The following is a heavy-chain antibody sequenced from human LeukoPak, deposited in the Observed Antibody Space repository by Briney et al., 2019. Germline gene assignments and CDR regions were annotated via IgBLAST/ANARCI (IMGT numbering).Heavy chain of an antibody. CDR2: IYTSGST. Sequence: SETLSLTCTVSGGSISSYYWSWIRQPPGKGLEWIGYIYTSGSTNYNPSLKSRVTLALDTSKNQFSLKLSSVTAADTAVYYCAREAVYYGSGSLDYWGQGTLVTVSS. J-gene: IGHJ4*02. V-gene: IGHV4-4*09. D-gene: IGHD3-10*01. CDR3: AREAVYYGSGSLDY. CDR1: GGSISSYY.